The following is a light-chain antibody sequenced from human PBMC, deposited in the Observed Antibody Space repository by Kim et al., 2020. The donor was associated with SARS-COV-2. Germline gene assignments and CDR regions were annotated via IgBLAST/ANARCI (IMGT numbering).Light chain of an antibody. J-gene: IGLJ3*02. CDR1: NIGSKN. V-gene: IGLV3-9*01. Sequence: SVALRQTARITCGGNNIGSKNVHWYQQKPGQAPVLVIYGDSNRPSGIPERFSGSNSGNTATLTISRAQAGDEADYYCQVWDSSTAVFGGGTQLTVL. CDR2: GDS. CDR3: QVWDSSTAV.